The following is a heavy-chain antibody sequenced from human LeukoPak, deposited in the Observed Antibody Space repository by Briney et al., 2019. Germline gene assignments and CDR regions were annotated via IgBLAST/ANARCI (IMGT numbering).Heavy chain of an antibody. CDR2: ITGDVVTT. V-gene: IGHV3-23*01. CDR1: GFPLSSSA. D-gene: IGHD3-16*01. CDR3: AKERRRVDTSMIRSYYFDY. Sequence: GGSLRLSCAASGFPLSSSAMSWVRQTPANGLEWVSSITGDVVTTFYADSVKGRFTISRDNSKNILFVQMNSLGAEDSASYFCAKERRRVDTSMIRSYYFDYWGQGAPVTVSS. J-gene: IGHJ4*02.